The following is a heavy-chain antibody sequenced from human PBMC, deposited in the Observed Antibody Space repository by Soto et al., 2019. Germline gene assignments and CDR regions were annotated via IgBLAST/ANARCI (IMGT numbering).Heavy chain of an antibody. CDR1: GFTFRNYA. D-gene: IGHD4-17*01. CDR2: ISNSGSNT. Sequence: EVQLLESGGGLVQPGGSLRLSCAASGFTFRNYAMTWVRQAPGKGLEWVSSISNSGSNTYYADAVKGRFTISRDNSKNTVYLQMSGLRVEDTAVYYCASRTVPVLDYWGQVLLVTVSS. V-gene: IGHV3-23*01. CDR3: ASRTVPVLDY. J-gene: IGHJ4*02.